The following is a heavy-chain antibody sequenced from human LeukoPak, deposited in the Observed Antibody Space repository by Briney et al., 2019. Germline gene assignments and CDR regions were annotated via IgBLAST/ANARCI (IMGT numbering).Heavy chain of an antibody. D-gene: IGHD2-21*02. V-gene: IGHV3-23*01. Sequence: GGSLRLSCAAPGFTFSSYAMTWLRQAPGKGLEWVSTISTSGSRTYSTDSVKGRFTFSRDNFRSTLFLQMNSLRAEDTAVYYCAKCRSGSDADCYGFDYWGQGTLVTVSS. J-gene: IGHJ4*02. CDR1: GFTFSSYA. CDR3: AKCRSGSDADCYGFDY. CDR2: ISTSGSRT.